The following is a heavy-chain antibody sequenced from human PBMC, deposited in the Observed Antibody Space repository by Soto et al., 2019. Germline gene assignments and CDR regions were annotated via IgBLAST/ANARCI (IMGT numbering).Heavy chain of an antibody. Sequence: VQLVESGGGLVQPGGSLRLSCAASGFTFSSYAMHWVRQAPGKGLEYVSAITSNGGHTDYASSVKGRFTISRDNSKNTLYLQMGSLRVEDMAVYYCARRIPFGYGLDVWGQGTTVTVSS. J-gene: IGHJ6*02. CDR2: ITSNGGHT. CDR3: ARRIPFGYGLDV. V-gene: IGHV3-64*01. CDR1: GFTFSSYA. D-gene: IGHD2-21*01.